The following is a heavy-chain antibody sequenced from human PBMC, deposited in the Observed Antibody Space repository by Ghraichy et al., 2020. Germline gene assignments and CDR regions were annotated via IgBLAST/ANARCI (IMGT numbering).Heavy chain of an antibody. Sequence: GGSLRLSCVTSGFIFGRYAMSWVRRVPGKGLECVAVISETGGTTFYADSVKGRFTVSRDNSKNTLSLNMNNVRSDDTAIYFCSNLGISAAGTAWGQGTLVTVSS. V-gene: IGHV3-23*01. D-gene: IGHD6-13*01. J-gene: IGHJ5*02. CDR2: ISETGGTT. CDR1: GFIFGRYA. CDR3: SNLGISAAGTA.